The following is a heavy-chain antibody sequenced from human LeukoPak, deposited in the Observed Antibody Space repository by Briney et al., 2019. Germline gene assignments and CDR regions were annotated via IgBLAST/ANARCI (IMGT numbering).Heavy chain of an antibody. D-gene: IGHD4-17*01. Sequence: GRSLRLSCAASGFTFDDYAMHWVRQAPGKGLEWVSGISWNSGSIGYADSVKGRFTISSDNAKNSLYLQMNSLRAEDTALYYCAKDMVHDYGDYVTFDYWGQGTLVTVSS. CDR2: ISWNSGSI. J-gene: IGHJ4*02. V-gene: IGHV3-9*01. CDR3: AKDMVHDYGDYVTFDY. CDR1: GFTFDDYA.